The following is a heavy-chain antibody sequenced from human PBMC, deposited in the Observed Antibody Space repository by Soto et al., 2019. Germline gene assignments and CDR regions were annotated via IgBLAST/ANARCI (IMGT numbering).Heavy chain of an antibody. D-gene: IGHD6-6*01. J-gene: IGHJ4*02. CDR3: ARNPEYGYFDY. CDR1: GGSISSGGYS. Sequence: SETLSLTCAVSGGSISSGGYSWSWIRQPPGKGLEWIGYIYHSGSTYYNPSLKSRVTISVDRSKNQFSLKLSSVTAADTAVYYCARNPEYGYFDYWGRGTLVTVSS. V-gene: IGHV4-30-2*01. CDR2: IYHSGST.